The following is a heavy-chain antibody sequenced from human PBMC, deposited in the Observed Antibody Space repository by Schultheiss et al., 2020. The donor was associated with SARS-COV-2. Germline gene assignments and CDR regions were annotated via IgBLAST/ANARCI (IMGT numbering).Heavy chain of an antibody. Sequence: GGSLRLSCAASGFTFSSYAMSWVRQAPGKGLEWVSAISGSGGSTYYADSVKGRFTISRDNSKNTLYLQMNSLRAEDTAVYYCARGGRSSGYSGYDAGGPMWYWGQGTLVTVSS. CDR3: ARGGRSSGYSGYDAGGPMWY. V-gene: IGHV3-23*01. CDR2: ISGSGGST. J-gene: IGHJ4*02. CDR1: GFTFSSYA. D-gene: IGHD5-12*01.